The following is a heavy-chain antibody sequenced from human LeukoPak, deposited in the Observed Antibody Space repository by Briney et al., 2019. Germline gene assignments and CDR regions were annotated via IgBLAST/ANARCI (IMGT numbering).Heavy chain of an antibody. CDR3: ARTRYDYNSRSYGAPHYFDY. Sequence: SETLSLTCAVSGGSISSNSYWGWIRQPPGKGLEWIGSIYYSGSTYYNPSLKSRVTISVDTSKNQFSLKLSSVTAADTAVYYCARTRYDYNSRSYGAPHYFDYWGQGTLVTVSS. D-gene: IGHD3-10*01. CDR1: GGSISSNSY. V-gene: IGHV4-39*01. J-gene: IGHJ4*02. CDR2: IYYSGST.